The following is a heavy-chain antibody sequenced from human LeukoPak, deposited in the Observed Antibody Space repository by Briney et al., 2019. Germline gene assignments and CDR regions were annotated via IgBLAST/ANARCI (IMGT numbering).Heavy chain of an antibody. J-gene: IGHJ4*02. Sequence: PGGSLRLSCAASGFTFSSYAMSWVRQAPGKGLEWVSVISGGGGSTDYADSVKGRFTISRDNSKNTLYLQVNSLRGEDTAVYYCAKGYFGVDYWGQGTLVTVSS. CDR1: GFTFSSYA. CDR3: AKGYFGVDY. V-gene: IGHV3-23*01. D-gene: IGHD3-16*01. CDR2: ISGGGGST.